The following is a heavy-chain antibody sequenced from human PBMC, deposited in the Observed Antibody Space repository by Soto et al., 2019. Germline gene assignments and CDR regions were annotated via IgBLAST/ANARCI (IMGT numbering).Heavy chain of an antibody. CDR1: GYALTAYT. CDR2: INAANGAT. V-gene: IGHV1-3*01. Sequence: ASVKVSCKAAGYALTAYTIHWVRQAPGQSLEWMGWINAANGATKYSEKFQGRVTITRDTSARTAYMDLSSLSSKDTAVYFCARVSFETSGFADYWGQGTLVPSPQ. D-gene: IGHD5-12*01. CDR3: ARVSFETSGFADY. J-gene: IGHJ4*02.